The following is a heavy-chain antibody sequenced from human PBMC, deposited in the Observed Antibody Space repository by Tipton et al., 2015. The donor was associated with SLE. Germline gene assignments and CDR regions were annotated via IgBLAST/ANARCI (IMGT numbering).Heavy chain of an antibody. D-gene: IGHD3-3*01. CDR1: GFTFSSYA. J-gene: IGHJ6*02. CDR3: AKITIFGVYSYYYGMDV. CDR2: ISYDGSNK. V-gene: IGHV3-30-3*02. Sequence: SLRLSCAASGFTFSSYAMHWVRQAPGKGLEWVAVISYDGSNKYYADSVKGRFTISRDNSKNTLYLQMNSLRAEDTAVYYCAKITIFGVYSYYYGMDVWGQGTTVTVSS.